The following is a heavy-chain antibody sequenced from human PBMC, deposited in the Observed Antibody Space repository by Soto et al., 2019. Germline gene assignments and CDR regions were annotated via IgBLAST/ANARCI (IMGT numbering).Heavy chain of an antibody. V-gene: IGHV4-39*01. D-gene: IGHD3-10*01. CDR1: GGSISSSSYY. Sequence: SETLSLTCTVSGGSISSSSYYLGWIRQPPGKGLEWIGSIYYSGSTYYNPSLKSRVTISVDTSKNQFSLKLSSVTAADTAVYYCARQYYYGSGSFYYGMDVWGQGTTVTVSS. CDR2: IYYSGST. J-gene: IGHJ6*02. CDR3: ARQYYYGSGSFYYGMDV.